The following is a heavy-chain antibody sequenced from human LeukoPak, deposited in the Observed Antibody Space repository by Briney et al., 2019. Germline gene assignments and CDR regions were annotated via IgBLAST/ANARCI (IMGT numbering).Heavy chain of an antibody. CDR2: IIPIFGTA. CDR3: ARDQDYDSSGYYPHWFDP. D-gene: IGHD3-22*01. CDR1: GYTLTELS. V-gene: IGHV1-69*13. Sequence: SVKVSCKVSGYTLTELSMHWVRQAPGQGLEWMGGIIPIFGTANYAQKFQGRVTITADESTSTAYMELSSLRSEDTAVYYCARDQDYDSSGYYPHWFDPWGQGTLVTVSS. J-gene: IGHJ5*02.